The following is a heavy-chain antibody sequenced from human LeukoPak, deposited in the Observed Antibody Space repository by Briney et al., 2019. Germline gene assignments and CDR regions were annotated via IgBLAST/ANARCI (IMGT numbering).Heavy chain of an antibody. CDR2: IWYDGSNK. D-gene: IGHD3-3*01. Sequence: GGSLRLSCAASGFTFSSYGMHWVRQAPGKGLEWVAVIWYDGSNKYYADSVKGRFTISRDNSKNTLYLQMNSLRAEDTAVYYCARDDFPQAPVLEDYGMDVWGQGTTVTVSS. V-gene: IGHV3-33*01. CDR1: GFTFSSYG. J-gene: IGHJ6*02. CDR3: ARDDFPQAPVLEDYGMDV.